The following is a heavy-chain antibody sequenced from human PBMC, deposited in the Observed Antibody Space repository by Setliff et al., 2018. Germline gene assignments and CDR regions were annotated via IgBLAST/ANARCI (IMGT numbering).Heavy chain of an antibody. CDR3: AKGGGRYHSDS. CDR1: GDSISSRRNY. J-gene: IGHJ4*02. CDR2: IYTSWST. Sequence: SETLSLTCTVSGDSISSRRNYWGWFRQPAGKELEWIGQIYTSWSTNYNPSLKSRVTISLDTSKNQFSLMLTSMTAADTAVYYCAKGGGRYHSDSWGQGILVTVSS. D-gene: IGHD1-1*01. V-gene: IGHV4-61*09.